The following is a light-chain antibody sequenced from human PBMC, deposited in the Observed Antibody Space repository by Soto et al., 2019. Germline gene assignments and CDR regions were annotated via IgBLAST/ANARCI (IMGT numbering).Light chain of an antibody. CDR3: LRYSSSQWT. CDR1: QSVSSNY. Sequence: EIVLTQSPGTLSLSPGERATLSCRASQSVSSNYLAWYQQKPGQAPRLLIFGASNRATGIPARFSGSGSGTDSTLTITGLEPEDFAVYFCLRYSSSQWTFGQGTKVDSK. V-gene: IGKV3-20*01. J-gene: IGKJ1*01. CDR2: GAS.